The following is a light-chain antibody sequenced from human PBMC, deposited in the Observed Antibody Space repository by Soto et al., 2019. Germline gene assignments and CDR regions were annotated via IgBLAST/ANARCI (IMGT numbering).Light chain of an antibody. J-gene: IGKJ5*01. CDR1: QKIKHH. CDR2: AAS. CDR3: QQSYSTSIT. V-gene: IGKV1-39*01. Sequence: DIQMTQSPSSLSASLGDRVTITCRASQKIKHHLTWYQQKPGKAPRLLIYAASRLQSGVPSRFSGGGSGTDFTLTISSLQPEDFATYSCQQSYSTSITFGQGTRLDIK.